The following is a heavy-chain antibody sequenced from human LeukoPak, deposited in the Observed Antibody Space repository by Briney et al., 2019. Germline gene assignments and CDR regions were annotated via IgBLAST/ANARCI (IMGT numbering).Heavy chain of an antibody. Sequence: GGSLRLSRAASGFTFSSYAMSWVRQAPGKGLEWVSAISGSGGSTYYADSVKGRFTISRDNSKNTLYLQMNSLRAEDTAVYYCAKAEHYYDSSGYKSRWFDPWGQGTLVTVSS. CDR2: ISGSGGST. V-gene: IGHV3-23*01. CDR1: GFTFSSYA. CDR3: AKAEHYYDSSGYKSRWFDP. D-gene: IGHD3-22*01. J-gene: IGHJ5*02.